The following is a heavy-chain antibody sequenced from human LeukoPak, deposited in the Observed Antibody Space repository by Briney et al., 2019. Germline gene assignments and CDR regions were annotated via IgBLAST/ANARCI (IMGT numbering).Heavy chain of an antibody. D-gene: IGHD3-9*01. CDR3: APNILTGYYNEYYFDY. CDR1: GFTFSSYG. J-gene: IGHJ4*02. Sequence: GGTLRLSCAASGFTFSSYGMSWVRQAPGKGLEWVSAVSGSGGSTYYADSVKGRFTISRDNSKNTLYLQMNSLRAEDTAAYYCAPNILTGYYNEYYFDYWGQGTLVTVSS. CDR2: VSGSGGST. V-gene: IGHV3-23*01.